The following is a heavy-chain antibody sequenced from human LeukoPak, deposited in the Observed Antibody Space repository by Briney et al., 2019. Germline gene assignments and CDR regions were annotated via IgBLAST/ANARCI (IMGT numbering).Heavy chain of an antibody. CDR3: ARVTTGGYYNC. J-gene: IGHJ4*02. V-gene: IGHV4-61*02. CDR2: IYTSGNT. D-gene: IGHD3-22*01. Sequence: SETLSLTCTVSGGSISSGSYYWSWIRQPAGKGLEWIGRIYTSGNTNYNPSLKSRVTISVNTSKNQFSLKLSSVTAADTAVYYCARVTTGGYYNCWGQGTLVTASS. CDR1: GGSISSGSYY.